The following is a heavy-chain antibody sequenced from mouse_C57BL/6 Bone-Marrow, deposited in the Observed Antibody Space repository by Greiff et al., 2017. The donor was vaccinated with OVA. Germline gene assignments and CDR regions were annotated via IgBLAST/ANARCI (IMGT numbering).Heavy chain of an antibody. CDR2: ISDGGSYT. Sequence: EVHLVESGGGLVKPGGSLKLSCAASGFTFSSYAMSWVRQTPEKSLEWVATISDGGSYTYYPDNVKGRFTISRDNAKNNLYLQMSHLKSEDTAMYYCARDNDYRYFDVWGTGTTVTVSS. CDR3: ARDNDYRYFDV. V-gene: IGHV5-4*01. J-gene: IGHJ1*03. CDR1: GFTFSSYA.